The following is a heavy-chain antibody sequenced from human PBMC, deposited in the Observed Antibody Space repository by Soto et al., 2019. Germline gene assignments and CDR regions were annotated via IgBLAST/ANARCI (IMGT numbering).Heavy chain of an antibody. CDR3: VVDTSGLLDY. J-gene: IGHJ4*02. CDR1: GFTFSSNG. CDR2: IWYDGNKK. Sequence: XGSLRLSCSASGFTFSSNGMHWVRQAPGKGLEWVAVIWYDGNKKYYGDSVRGRFTISRDNSKNTLYLEMNSLRAEDTAVYYCVVDTSGLLDYWGQGTQVTVSS. V-gene: IGHV3-33*03. D-gene: IGHD3-22*01.